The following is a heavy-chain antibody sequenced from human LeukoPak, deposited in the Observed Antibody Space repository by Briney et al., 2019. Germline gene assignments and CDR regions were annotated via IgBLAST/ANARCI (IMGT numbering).Heavy chain of an antibody. J-gene: IGHJ4*02. CDR2: IGLNSGDT. CDR3: AKSVNSYFDY. V-gene: IGHV1-2*02. Sequence: ASVTVSCRASGYRFAGYFMHWVRQAPGQGLEWMGWIGLNSGDTNFAQNFQGRVTMTRDTSIRTAYMEMSRVGSEDQAVYFCAKSVNSYFDYCGQGTLVTVSS. D-gene: IGHD4-17*01. CDR1: GYRFAGYF.